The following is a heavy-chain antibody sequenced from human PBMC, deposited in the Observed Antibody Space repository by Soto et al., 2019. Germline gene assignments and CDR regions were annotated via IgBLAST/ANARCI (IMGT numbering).Heavy chain of an antibody. D-gene: IGHD2-21*02. Sequence: QVQLVQSGAEVKNPGASVRVSCKASGYTFISYGITWVRQAPGKGLEWMGWISTVNGNTNYAQNLQGRVTLTTDTSTTTAYMELRSLRSDDMAVYYCTRVVTGYYYMDVWGKGTTVTVSS. CDR2: ISTVNGNT. CDR1: GYTFISYG. J-gene: IGHJ6*03. V-gene: IGHV1-18*03. CDR3: TRVVTGYYYMDV.